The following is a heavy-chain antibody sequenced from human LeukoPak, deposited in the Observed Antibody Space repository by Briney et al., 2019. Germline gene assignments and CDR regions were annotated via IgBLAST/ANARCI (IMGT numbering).Heavy chain of an antibody. Sequence: GGSLRLSCAASGFTFSSYAMSWVRQARRKGLEWVSAISGSGGSTYYADSVKGRFTISRDNSKNTLYLQMNSLRAEDTAVYYCARVFAGLIAAPVDYWGRGTLVTVSS. CDR2: ISGSGGST. CDR1: GFTFSSYA. CDR3: ARVFAGLIAAPVDY. J-gene: IGHJ4*02. V-gene: IGHV3-23*01. D-gene: IGHD6-6*01.